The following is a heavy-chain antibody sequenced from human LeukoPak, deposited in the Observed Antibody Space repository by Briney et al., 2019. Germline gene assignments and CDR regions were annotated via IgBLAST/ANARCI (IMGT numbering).Heavy chain of an antibody. Sequence: SSETLSLTCTVSGGSISSYYWSWIRQPPGKGLEWIGYIYYSGSTNYNPSLKSRVTISVDTSKNQFSLKLSSVTAADTAVYYCARTFSEMATTPVFDYWGQGTLVTVSS. D-gene: IGHD5-24*01. J-gene: IGHJ4*02. CDR2: IYYSGST. CDR1: GGSISSYY. V-gene: IGHV4-59*01. CDR3: ARTFSEMATTPVFDY.